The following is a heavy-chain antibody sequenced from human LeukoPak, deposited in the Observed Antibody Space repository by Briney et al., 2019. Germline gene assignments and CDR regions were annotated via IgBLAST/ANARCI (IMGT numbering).Heavy chain of an antibody. Sequence: ASVKVSCKASGYTFTSYYMHWVRQAPGQGLEWMGWMNPNSGNTGYAQKFQGRVTITRNTSISTAYMELSSLRSEDTAVYYCARDNPYDSSGYYHPFDYWGQGTLVTVSS. D-gene: IGHD3-22*01. CDR2: MNPNSGNT. CDR3: ARDNPYDSSGYYHPFDY. V-gene: IGHV1-8*03. CDR1: GYTFTSYY. J-gene: IGHJ4*02.